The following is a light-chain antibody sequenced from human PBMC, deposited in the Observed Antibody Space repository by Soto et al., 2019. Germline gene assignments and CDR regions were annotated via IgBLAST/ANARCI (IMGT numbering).Light chain of an antibody. CDR3: QQYGRSPLT. Sequence: EIVLTQSPGTLSLSPGERATLSCRASQSVSSNSLAWYQQKPGQAPRLLIYGASSRATGFPDRFSGSGSGTDFTLTISRLEPEDFVVYYCQQYGRSPLTFGGGTKVEIK. V-gene: IGKV3-20*01. J-gene: IGKJ4*01. CDR1: QSVSSNS. CDR2: GAS.